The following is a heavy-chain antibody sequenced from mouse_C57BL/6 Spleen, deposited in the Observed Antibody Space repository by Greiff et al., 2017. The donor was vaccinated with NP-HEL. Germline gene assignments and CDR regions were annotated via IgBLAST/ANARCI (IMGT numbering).Heavy chain of an antibody. CDR2: IRLKSDNYAT. CDR3: TGDVGYFDY. J-gene: IGHJ2*01. V-gene: IGHV6-3*01. CDR1: GFTLSNYW. Sequence: EVKVEESGGGLVQPGGSMKLSCVASGFTLSNYWMNWVRQSPEKGLEWVAQIRLKSDNYATHYAESVKGRFTISRDDSKSSVYLQMNNLRAEDTGIYYCTGDVGYFDYWGQGTTLTVSS.